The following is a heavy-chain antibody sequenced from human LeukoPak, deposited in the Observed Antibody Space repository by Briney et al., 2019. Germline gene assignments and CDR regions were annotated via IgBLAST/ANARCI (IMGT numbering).Heavy chain of an antibody. CDR3: AKDSRTAYDSSWLFYFDY. CDR1: GFTFSSYG. D-gene: IGHD6-13*01. CDR2: ISGSGGSI. V-gene: IGHV3-23*01. J-gene: IGHJ4*02. Sequence: PGGSLRLSCAASGFTFSSYGMTWVRQAPGKGLEWVSAISGSGGSIYYADSVKGRFTVSRDNSMNTLYLQMNSLRVEDTAVYYCAKDSRTAYDSSWLFYFDYWGLGTLVTVSS.